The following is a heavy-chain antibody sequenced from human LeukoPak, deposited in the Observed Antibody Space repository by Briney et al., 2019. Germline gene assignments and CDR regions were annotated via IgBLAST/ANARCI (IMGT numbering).Heavy chain of an antibody. V-gene: IGHV1-2*02. CDR3: ARDALRNRHWGAWFDP. J-gene: IGHJ5*02. CDR2: IHPNSGGT. Sequence: ASVEVSCKASGYSITDYYVHWVRQAPGQGLEWMGWIHPNSGGTNYAQKFQGRVTMTRDTSISTAYMELSRLRSDDTAVYYCARDALRNRHWGAWFDPWGQGTLVTVSS. D-gene: IGHD7-27*01. CDR1: GYSITDYY.